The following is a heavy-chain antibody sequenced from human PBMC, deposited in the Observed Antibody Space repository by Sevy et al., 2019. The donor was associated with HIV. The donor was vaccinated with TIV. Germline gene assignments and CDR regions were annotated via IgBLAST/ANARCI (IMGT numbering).Heavy chain of an antibody. V-gene: IGHV1-8*01. Sequence: ASVKVSCKSSGYTFTSYDIQWVRQATGQGLEWMGWMSPKSGNTGYASKFQGRVTMTRDTSISTAYMELSSLRSEDTAVYYCAGWWGTGYYYYYAMDVWGQGTTVTVSS. CDR1: GYTFTSYD. J-gene: IGHJ6*02. D-gene: IGHD2-8*02. CDR2: MSPKSGNT. CDR3: AGWWGTGYYYYYAMDV.